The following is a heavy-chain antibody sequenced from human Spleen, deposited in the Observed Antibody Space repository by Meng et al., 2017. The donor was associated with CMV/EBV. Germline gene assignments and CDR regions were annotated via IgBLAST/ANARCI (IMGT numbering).Heavy chain of an antibody. D-gene: IGHD2/OR15-2a*01. Sequence: ASVKVSCKASGYTFTTSYMHWVRQAPGQGLEWMGIINPSDGSTTYAQNFQGRVTVTRDTSTNTVYLEMSSLRSEDTAVYYCARGRSISLAGGYAFDIWGQGTMVTVSS. CDR2: INPSDGST. CDR1: GYTFTTSY. V-gene: IGHV1-46*01. CDR3: ARGRSISLAGGYAFDI. J-gene: IGHJ3*02.